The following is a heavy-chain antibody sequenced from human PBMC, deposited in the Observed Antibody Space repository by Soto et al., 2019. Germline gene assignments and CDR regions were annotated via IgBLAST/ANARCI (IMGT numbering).Heavy chain of an antibody. CDR1: GGSISSGDYY. J-gene: IGHJ6*02. V-gene: IGHV4-30-4*01. CDR3: ARTLYYDILTGYLGYYYYGMDV. Sequence: SETLSLTCTVSGGSISSGDYYWSWIRQPPGKGLEWIGYIYYSGSTYYNPSLKSRVTISVDTSKNQFSPKLSSVTAADTAVYYCARTLYYDILTGYLGYYYYGMDVWGQGTTVTVSS. D-gene: IGHD3-9*01. CDR2: IYYSGST.